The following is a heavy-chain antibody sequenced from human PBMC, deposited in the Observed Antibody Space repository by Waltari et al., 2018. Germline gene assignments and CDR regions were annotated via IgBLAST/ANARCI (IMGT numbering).Heavy chain of an antibody. J-gene: IGHJ5*02. CDR3: ARADRGRDGRYATPDWGP. V-gene: IGHV4-34*01. CDR1: GAAFSGYY. D-gene: IGHD3-16*01. CDR2: INHSGST. Sequence: QVQLQQWGAGQLTPSETLSLTCAAYGAAFSGYYWSWTRPPPGKGLEWIGEINHSGSTNYNPSLKNRLTISLDTSKNQFSLKMRSVTAADTAVYYCARADRGRDGRYATPDWGPWGQGTLVTVSS.